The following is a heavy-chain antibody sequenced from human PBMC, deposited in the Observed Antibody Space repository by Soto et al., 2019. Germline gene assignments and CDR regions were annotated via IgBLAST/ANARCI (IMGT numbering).Heavy chain of an antibody. D-gene: IGHD1-26*01. CDR1: GFNFSDFY. CDR2: ISATGETI. Sequence: QVQLVESGGALVKPGGSLRLSCAAAGFNFSDFYISWIRQAPGKGLEWVSFISATGETIYYAESVKGRFTISRDNAQKSLVLEMNSLRDKDTALYYCASQLQGSRRKYDFHSWSQGILVTVS. J-gene: IGHJ4*02. V-gene: IGHV3-11*01. CDR3: ASQLQGSRRKYDFHS.